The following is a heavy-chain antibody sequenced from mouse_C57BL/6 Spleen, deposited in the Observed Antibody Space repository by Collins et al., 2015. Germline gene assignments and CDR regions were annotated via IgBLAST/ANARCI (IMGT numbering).Heavy chain of an antibody. CDR1: GFTFSSYG. CDR2: INSNGGST. J-gene: IGHJ1*01. V-gene: IGHV5-6-3*01. Sequence: EVQLVESGGGLVRPGGSLKLSCAASGFTFSSYGMSWVRQTPDKRLELVATINSNGGSTYYPDSVKGRFTISRDNAKNTLYLQMSSLKSEDTAMYYCARDKGYGSSYWYFDVWGAGTTVTVSS. CDR3: ARDKGYGSSYWYFDV. D-gene: IGHD1-1*01.